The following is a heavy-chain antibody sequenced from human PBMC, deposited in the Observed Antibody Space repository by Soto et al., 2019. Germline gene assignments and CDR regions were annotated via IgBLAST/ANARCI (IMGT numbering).Heavy chain of an antibody. CDR1: GFTFSNYW. D-gene: IGHD1-7*01. CDR3: ARDTLELLYYFDY. J-gene: IGHJ4*02. CDR2: INSDGSSA. Sequence: GGSLRLSCAASGFTFSNYWMHWVRQAPGKGMVWVSRINSDGSSASYADSVKGRFTISRDNAKNTLYLQMNSLRAEDTAVYYCARDTLELLYYFDYWGQGTLVTVSS. V-gene: IGHV3-74*01.